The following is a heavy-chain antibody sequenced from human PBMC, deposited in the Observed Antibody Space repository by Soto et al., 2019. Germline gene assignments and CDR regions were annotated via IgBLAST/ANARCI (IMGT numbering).Heavy chain of an antibody. Sequence: SETLSLTCAVFGGSFSGYCWTWIRQPPGTGLEWIGDINHSGSPNYNPSLKSRVTISVDTSKNQFSLKLTSVTAADTAVYYCARDKITGLFAYWGQGTLVTVSS. D-gene: IGHD2-8*02. CDR2: INHSGSP. CDR1: GGSFSGYC. CDR3: ARDKITGLFAY. V-gene: IGHV4-34*01. J-gene: IGHJ4*02.